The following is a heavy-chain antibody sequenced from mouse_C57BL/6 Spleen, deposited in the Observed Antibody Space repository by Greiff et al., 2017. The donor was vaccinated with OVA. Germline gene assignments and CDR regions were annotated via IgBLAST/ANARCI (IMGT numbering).Heavy chain of an antibody. CDR2: IYPGDGDT. J-gene: IGHJ2*01. Sequence: VKLQESGPELVKPGASVKISCKASGYAFSSSWMNWVKQRPGKGLEWIGRIYPGDGDTNYNGKFKGKATLTADKSSSTAYMQLSSLTSEDSAVYFCVVDSSGYYFDYWGQGTTLTVSS. V-gene: IGHV1-82*01. D-gene: IGHD3-2*02. CDR1: GYAFSSSW. CDR3: VVDSSGYYFDY.